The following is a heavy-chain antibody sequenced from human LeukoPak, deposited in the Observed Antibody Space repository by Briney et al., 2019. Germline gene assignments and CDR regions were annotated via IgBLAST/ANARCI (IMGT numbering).Heavy chain of an antibody. CDR3: AKDGIAAAHRILNWFDP. CDR1: GFTFDDYA. D-gene: IGHD6-25*01. Sequence: GGSLRLSCAASGFTFDDYAMHWVRQAPGKGLEWVSGISWNSGSIGYADSVKGRFTISRDNAKNSLYLQMNSLRAEDTALYYCAKDGIAAAHRILNWFDPWGQGTLVTVSS. V-gene: IGHV3-9*01. CDR2: ISWNSGSI. J-gene: IGHJ5*02.